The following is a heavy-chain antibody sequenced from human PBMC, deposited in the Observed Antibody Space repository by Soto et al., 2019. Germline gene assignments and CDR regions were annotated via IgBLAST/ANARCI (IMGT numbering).Heavy chain of an antibody. V-gene: IGHV3-23*01. CDR2: ISGSGGST. J-gene: IGHJ4*02. CDR3: AKDAGFEQLPGPPTPWYFDY. D-gene: IGHD6-13*01. Sequence: PGGSLRLSCAASGFTFSSYAMSWVRQAPGKGLEWVSAISGSGGSTYYADSVKGRFTISRDNSKNTLYLQMNSLRAEDTAVYYCAKDAGFEQLPGPPTPWYFDYWGQGTLVTVSS. CDR1: GFTFSSYA.